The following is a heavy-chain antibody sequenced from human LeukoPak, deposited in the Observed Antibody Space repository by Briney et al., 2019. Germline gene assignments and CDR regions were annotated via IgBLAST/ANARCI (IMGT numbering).Heavy chain of an antibody. D-gene: IGHD3-22*01. CDR3: ARSTPYYYDGSGYYPFDY. J-gene: IGHJ4*02. CDR2: ISSSSSTI. Sequence: GGSLRLSCAASGFTFSSYGMNWVRQAPGKGLEWVSYISSSSSTIYYADSVKGRFTISRDNAKNSLYLQMNSLRAEDTAVYYCARSTPYYYDGSGYYPFDYWGQGTLVTVSS. CDR1: GFTFSSYG. V-gene: IGHV3-48*01.